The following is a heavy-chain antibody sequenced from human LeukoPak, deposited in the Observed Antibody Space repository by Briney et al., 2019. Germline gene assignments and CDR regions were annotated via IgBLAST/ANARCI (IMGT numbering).Heavy chain of an antibody. Sequence: GESLKISCKGSGYKFTNYWIGWVRQMPGKGLEWMGIIYPGDSETRYSPSFQGQVTISADKSITTAYLQWSSLKASDTAMYYCARQEGTSYDYWGQGTLVTVSS. CDR1: GYKFTNYW. CDR3: ARQEGTSYDY. CDR2: IYPGDSET. D-gene: IGHD6-6*01. V-gene: IGHV5-51*01. J-gene: IGHJ4*02.